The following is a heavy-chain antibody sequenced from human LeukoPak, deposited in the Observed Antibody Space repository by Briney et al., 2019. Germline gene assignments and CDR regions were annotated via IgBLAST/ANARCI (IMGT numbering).Heavy chain of an antibody. Sequence: GGSLRLSCAASGFTFSSYSMNWVRQAPGKGLEWVSSISSSSSYIYYADSVKGRFTISRDNAKNSLYLQMNSLRAEDTAVYYCARDSRGYSXXLTAYWGQXXLVXVSS. J-gene: IGHJ4*02. V-gene: IGHV3-21*01. CDR2: ISSSSSYI. D-gene: IGHD5-18*01. CDR1: GFTFSSYS. CDR3: ARDSRGYSXXLTAY.